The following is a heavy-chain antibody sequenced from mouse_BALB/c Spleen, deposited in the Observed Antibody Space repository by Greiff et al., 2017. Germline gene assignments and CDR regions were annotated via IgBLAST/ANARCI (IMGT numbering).Heavy chain of an antibody. CDR2: IYPGSGST. CDR1: GYNFTSYW. CDR3: ASRLDY. Sequence: VQLQQPGAELVKPGTSVKLSCKASGYNFTSYWINWVKLRPGQGLEWIGDIYPGSGSTNYNEKFKSKATLTVDTSSSTAYMQLSSLASEDSALYYCASRLDYWGQGTSVTVSS. V-gene: IGHV1-55*01. J-gene: IGHJ4*01.